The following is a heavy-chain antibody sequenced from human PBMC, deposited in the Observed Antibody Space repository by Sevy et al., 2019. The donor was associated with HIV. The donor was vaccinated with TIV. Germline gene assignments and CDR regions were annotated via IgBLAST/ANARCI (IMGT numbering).Heavy chain of an antibody. J-gene: IGHJ4*02. V-gene: IGHV3-21*01. CDR1: GFTFSSYA. D-gene: IGHD2-15*01. CDR3: ARDLFSGGNAVYGY. Sequence: LRLSCAASGFTFSSYAMNWVRQAPGKGLEWVSSINAISSNIYYADSVKGRFTISRDNAENSLYLQMNSVRAEDTAVYYCARDLFSGGNAVYGYWGQGTLVTVSS. CDR2: INAISSNI.